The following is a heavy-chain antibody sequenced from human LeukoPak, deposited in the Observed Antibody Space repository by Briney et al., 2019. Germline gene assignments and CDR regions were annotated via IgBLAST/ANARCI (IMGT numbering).Heavy chain of an antibody. CDR1: GFTFDDYG. CDR2: MTGPADTT. CDR3: AKGAEIDH. Sequence: GGSLRLSCAASGFTFDDYGMSWVRQAPGKGPEWLSAMTGPADTTYYAESVKGRFTISRDYSKSMVYLQMTSLRVEDTAIYYCAKGAEIDHWGQGTLVTVSS. V-gene: IGHV3-23*01. J-gene: IGHJ4*02.